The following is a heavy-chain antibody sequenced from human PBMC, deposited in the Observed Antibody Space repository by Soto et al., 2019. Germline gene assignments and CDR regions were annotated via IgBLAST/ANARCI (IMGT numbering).Heavy chain of an antibody. CDR1: GYSFTSYW. D-gene: IGHD2-2*01. J-gene: IGHJ5*02. Sequence: GESLKISCKGSGYSFTSYWIGWVRQMPGKGLEWMGIIYPGDSDTRYSPSFQGQVTISADKSISTAYLQWSSLKASDTAMYHCARQAAILGRWFDPWGQGTLVTVSS. CDR2: IYPGDSDT. CDR3: ARQAAILGRWFDP. V-gene: IGHV5-51*01.